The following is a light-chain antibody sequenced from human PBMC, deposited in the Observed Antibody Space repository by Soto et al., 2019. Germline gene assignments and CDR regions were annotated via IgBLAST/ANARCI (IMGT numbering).Light chain of an antibody. Sequence: EIVMTQSPATLSLSPGERATISCRARQSVSSYLAWYQQKPGQAPRLLIYDASNRATGIPARFSGSGSGTDFTLTISSLEPEDFAVYYCQQRSNWLTFGGGTKVEIK. CDR2: DAS. J-gene: IGKJ4*01. CDR1: QSVSSY. CDR3: QQRSNWLT. V-gene: IGKV3-11*01.